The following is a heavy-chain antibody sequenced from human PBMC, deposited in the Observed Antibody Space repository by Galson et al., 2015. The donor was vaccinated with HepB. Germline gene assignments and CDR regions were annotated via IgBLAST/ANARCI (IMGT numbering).Heavy chain of an antibody. CDR2: ISPAGES. CDR3: ARYLPKWGGAAFDS. V-gene: IGHV4-59*01. Sequence: ETLSLTCAVSGGSMSVDYWSWIRQPPGKGLEWIGYISPAGESNYIPSLKNRVTILVDTSNNQVSLKMTSVTAADTAPYYCARYLPKWGGAAFDSWGQGTRVTVSS. J-gene: IGHJ4*02. D-gene: IGHD3-16*01. CDR1: GGSMSVDY.